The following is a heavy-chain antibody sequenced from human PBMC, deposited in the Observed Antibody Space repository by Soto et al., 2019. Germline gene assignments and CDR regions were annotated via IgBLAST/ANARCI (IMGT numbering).Heavy chain of an antibody. CDR3: ADSWLPISY. D-gene: IGHD5-12*01. CDR1: GFTFGNYW. Sequence: EVQLVESGGGLVQPGGSLRLSCAVSGFTFGNYWMHWVRQAPGKGLVWVSRVSPDGRTATYADSVKGRFTISRDNAKSTLYLQMNSLRAEDTAVYYCADSWLPISYWGRGTLVTVSS. CDR2: VSPDGRTA. V-gene: IGHV3-74*01. J-gene: IGHJ4*02.